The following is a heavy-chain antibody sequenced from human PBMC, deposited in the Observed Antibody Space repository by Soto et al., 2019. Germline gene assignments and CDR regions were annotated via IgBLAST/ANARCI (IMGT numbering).Heavy chain of an antibody. CDR2: IYPGDSDT. V-gene: IGHV5-51*01. CDR1: GYSFTSYW. CDR3: ARQNSTAARLSRTVDYYYYYGMDV. D-gene: IGHD6-6*01. J-gene: IGHJ6*02. Sequence: PGESLKISCKGSGYSFTSYWIGWVRQMPGKGLEWMGIIYPGDSDTRYSPSFQGQVTISADKSISTAYLQWSSLKASDTAIYYCARQNSTAARLSRTVDYYYYYGMDVWGRGTTVTVSS.